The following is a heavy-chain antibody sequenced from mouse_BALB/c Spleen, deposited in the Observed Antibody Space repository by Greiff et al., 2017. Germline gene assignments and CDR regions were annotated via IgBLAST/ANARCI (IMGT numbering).Heavy chain of an antibody. V-gene: IGHV14-3*02. J-gene: IGHJ4*01. Sequence: VQLQQSGAELVKPGASVKLSCTASGFNIKDTYMHWVKQRPEQGLEWIGRIDPANGNTKYDPKFQGKATITADTSSNTAYLQLSSLTSEDTAVYYCATEVLHAMDDWGQGTSVTVSS. CDR2: IDPANGNT. CDR3: ATEVLHAMDD. CDR1: GFNIKDTY. D-gene: IGHD1-1*01.